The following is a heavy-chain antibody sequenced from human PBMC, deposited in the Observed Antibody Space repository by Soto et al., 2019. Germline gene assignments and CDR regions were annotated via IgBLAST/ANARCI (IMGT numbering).Heavy chain of an antibody. CDR2: FSAYNDNT. CDR3: ATCDYIWGSYPYTCRLGDY. J-gene: IGHJ4*02. Sequence: ASVKVSCKASGYNFRAYGVSWVRQAPGQGLEWVGWFSAYNDNTKYAENLQGRVTMTTDTSTTTTYMELRSLRSDDTAVYYCATCDYIWGSYPYTCRLGDYWGQGTLVTVSS. V-gene: IGHV1-18*01. CDR1: GYNFRAYG. D-gene: IGHD3-16*01.